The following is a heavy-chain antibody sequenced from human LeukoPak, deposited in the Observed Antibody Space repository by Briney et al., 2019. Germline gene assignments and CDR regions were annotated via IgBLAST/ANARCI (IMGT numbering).Heavy chain of an antibody. CDR2: IGAAGAHT. V-gene: IGHV3-64*02. J-gene: IGHJ3*02. CDR1: GFRFSYHD. D-gene: IGHD1-14*01. Sequence: GGSLRLSCAASGFRFSYHDMHWVRQAPGKGLEFVSSIGAAGAHTFYADSVKGRFTISRDNFQSTMYLQLDGLRPEDSAVYYCARELGGTKTGGFDIWGQGTVVTVSS. CDR3: ARELGGTKTGGFDI.